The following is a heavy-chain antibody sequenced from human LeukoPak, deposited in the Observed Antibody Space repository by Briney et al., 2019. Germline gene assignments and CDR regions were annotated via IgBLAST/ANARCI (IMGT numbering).Heavy chain of an antibody. J-gene: IGHJ4*02. Sequence: GGSLRLSCAASGFTFSNYGMHWVRQAPGTGLEWVAFIRNDRSNEYYADSVKGRFTISRDNSKNNLFLQMNSLRPEDTAVYYCAKDARYTGKNFDYWGQGTLVIVSS. V-gene: IGHV3-30*02. CDR3: AKDARYTGKNFDY. D-gene: IGHD5-18*01. CDR1: GFTFSNYG. CDR2: IRNDRSNE.